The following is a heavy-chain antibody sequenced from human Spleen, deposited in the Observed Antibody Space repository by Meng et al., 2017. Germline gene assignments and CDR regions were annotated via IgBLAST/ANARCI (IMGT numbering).Heavy chain of an antibody. V-gene: IGHV1-3*01. Sequence: QVQLVQSGAEVKKPGASVKVSCKASGYSFSSYDMHWVRQAPGQRLEWMGWINAGNGNTKYSQNFQGRVTITRDTSASTAYMELSRLRFEDTAVYYCARDVGYADYWGQGTLVTVSS. J-gene: IGHJ4*02. CDR3: ARDVGYADY. CDR1: GYSFSSYD. CDR2: INAGNGNT. D-gene: IGHD5-12*01.